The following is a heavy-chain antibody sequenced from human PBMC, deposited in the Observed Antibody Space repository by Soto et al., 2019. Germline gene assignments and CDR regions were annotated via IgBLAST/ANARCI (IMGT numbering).Heavy chain of an antibody. J-gene: IGHJ4*02. Sequence: QVQLVESGGGVVQPGRSLRLSCAASGFTFSSYGMHWVRQAPGKGLEWVAVISYDGSNKYYADSVKGRFTISRDNSKNTRYLQLNSLGAADTAVVFCAKDRGGGSSYGYGDYWGQGTLVTVSS. D-gene: IGHD5-18*01. CDR3: AKDRGGGSSYGYGDY. CDR2: ISYDGSNK. V-gene: IGHV3-30*18. CDR1: GFTFSSYG.